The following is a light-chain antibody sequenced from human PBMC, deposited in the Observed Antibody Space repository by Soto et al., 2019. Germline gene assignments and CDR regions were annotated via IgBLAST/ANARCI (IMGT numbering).Light chain of an antibody. CDR2: DAS. CDR1: QSISQW. CDR3: QQYNGYSWT. V-gene: IGKV1-5*01. Sequence: DILMTQSPSTLSASVGDRVAITCRASQSISQWVAWYQQKPGRAPELLIYDASKLKSGVPSRFSGSGSGTEFSLIITSLQPDDSAMYYCQQYNGYSWTFGRGTKVEIK. J-gene: IGKJ1*01.